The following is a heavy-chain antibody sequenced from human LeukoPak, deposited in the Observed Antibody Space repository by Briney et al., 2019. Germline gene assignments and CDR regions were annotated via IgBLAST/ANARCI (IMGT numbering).Heavy chain of an antibody. CDR3: ARDGCSSTSCYESDDY. V-gene: IGHV1-18*01. Sequence: ASVKVSCKTSGYTFTSYGISWVRQAPGQGLEWMGCISAYNGNTNYAQKLQGRVTMTTDTSTSTAYMELRSLRSDDTAVYYCARDGCSSTSCYESDDYWGQGTLVTVSS. CDR1: GYTFTSYG. CDR2: ISAYNGNT. D-gene: IGHD2-2*01. J-gene: IGHJ4*02.